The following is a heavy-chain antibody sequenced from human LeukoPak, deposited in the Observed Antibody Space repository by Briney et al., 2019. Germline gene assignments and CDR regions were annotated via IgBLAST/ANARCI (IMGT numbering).Heavy chain of an antibody. CDR1: GFTFSSYA. D-gene: IGHD2-15*01. Sequence: GGSLRLSCAASGFTFSSYAMNWVRQAPGKGLEWASSISSSSNHIYYADSVKGRFTISRDNAKNSLYLQINSLGAEDTAVYYCARVLVYWGQGTLVTVSS. CDR3: ARVLVY. CDR2: ISSSSNHI. J-gene: IGHJ4*02. V-gene: IGHV3-21*01.